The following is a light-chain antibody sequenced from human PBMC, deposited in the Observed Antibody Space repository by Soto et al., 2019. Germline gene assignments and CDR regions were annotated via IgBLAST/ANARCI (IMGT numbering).Light chain of an antibody. CDR2: YDD. CDR1: SSNIGNNA. CDR3: AAWDDTLNGPV. J-gene: IGLJ2*01. V-gene: IGLV1-36*01. Sequence: QSVLTQPPSVSEAPRQSVTISCSGSSSNIGNNAVNWYQQLPGQAPKLLIYYDDLLASGVSDRFSGSKSGTSASLAISGLQSEDEADYYCAAWDDTLNGPVVGGGTKLTVL.